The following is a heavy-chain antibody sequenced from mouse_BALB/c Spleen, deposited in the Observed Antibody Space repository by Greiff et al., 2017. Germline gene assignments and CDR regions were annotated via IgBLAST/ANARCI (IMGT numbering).Heavy chain of an antibody. Sequence: EVKLQESGPGLVKPSQSLSLTCTVTGYSITSDYAWNWIRQFPGNKLEWMGYISYSGSTSYNPSLKSRISITRDTSKNQFFLQLNSVTTEDTATYYCARGTSYYRYPFAYWGQGTLVTVSA. J-gene: IGHJ3*01. CDR1: GYSITSDYA. CDR2: ISYSGST. V-gene: IGHV3-2*02. CDR3: ARGTSYYRYPFAY. D-gene: IGHD2-14*01.